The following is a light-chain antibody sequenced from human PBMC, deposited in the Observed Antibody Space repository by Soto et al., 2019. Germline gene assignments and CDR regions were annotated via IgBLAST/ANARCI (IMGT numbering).Light chain of an antibody. Sequence: QMTQSPSTLSASVGDRVTMSCRASQDIYTYVAWYRRKSGRSPELLISGASTLESGVPPRFIGSGSGSDFTLTIAGLQPEDFATYYCQYYTLSSGPFGQGTKVE. V-gene: IGKV1-5*01. CDR1: QDIYTY. CDR3: QYYTLSSGP. J-gene: IGKJ1*01. CDR2: GAS.